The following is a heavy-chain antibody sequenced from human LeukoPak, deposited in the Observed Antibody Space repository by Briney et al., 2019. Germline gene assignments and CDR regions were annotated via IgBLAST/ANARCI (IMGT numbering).Heavy chain of an antibody. D-gene: IGHD6-13*01. CDR2: NYYSGST. Sequence: SETLSLTCTVSGGSISSYFWSWIRQPPGKGLEWIGPNYYSGSTYYNPSLKSRVTISVDTSKNQFSLKLGSVTAADTAVYYCARVYPMYSSRWYDRFHPWGRETLVTVSS. V-gene: IGHV4-59*12. CDR1: GGSISSYF. J-gene: IGHJ5*02. CDR3: ARVYPMYSSRWYDRFHP.